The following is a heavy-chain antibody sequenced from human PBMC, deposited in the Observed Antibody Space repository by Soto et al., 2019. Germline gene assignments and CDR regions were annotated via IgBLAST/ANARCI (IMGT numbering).Heavy chain of an antibody. CDR3: TRLVLRYFDWLLKVPGMDV. D-gene: IGHD3-9*01. Sequence: PSETLSLTCAVYGGSFSGYYWSWIRQPPGKGLEWIGEINHSGSTNYNPSLKSRVTISVDTSKKQFSLKLSSVTAADTAVYYCTRLVLRYFDWLLKVPGMDVWGQGTTVTVSS. J-gene: IGHJ6*02. CDR1: GGSFSGYY. CDR2: INHSGST. V-gene: IGHV4-34*01.